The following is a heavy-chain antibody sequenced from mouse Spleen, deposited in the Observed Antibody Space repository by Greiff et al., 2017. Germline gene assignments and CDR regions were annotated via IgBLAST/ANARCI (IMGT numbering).Heavy chain of an antibody. Sequence: EVKLVESGGGLVKPGGSLKLSCAASGFTFSDYGMHWVRQAPEKGLEWVAYISSGSSTIYYADTVKGRFTISRDNAKNTLFLQMTSLRSEDTAMYYCARGLNSNYVGWAYWGQGTLVTVSA. CDR1: GFTFSDYG. D-gene: IGHD2-5*01. V-gene: IGHV5-17*01. J-gene: IGHJ3*01. CDR3: ARGLNSNYVGWAY. CDR2: ISSGSSTI.